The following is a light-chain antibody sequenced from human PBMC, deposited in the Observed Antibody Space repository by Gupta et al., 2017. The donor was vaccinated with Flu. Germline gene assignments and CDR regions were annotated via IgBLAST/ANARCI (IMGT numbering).Light chain of an antibody. CDR3: QQTASTPWT. CDR1: QHIANY. Sequence: PPSLSASLGDRITITCRARQHIANYLNWYQQRPGEAPRLLVFGASNFQTAVPPRFSGSGSGRDFTLTINTRLPEDFATYSCQQTASTPWTFGQGTMVDFK. CDR2: GAS. J-gene: IGKJ1*01. V-gene: IGKV1-39*01.